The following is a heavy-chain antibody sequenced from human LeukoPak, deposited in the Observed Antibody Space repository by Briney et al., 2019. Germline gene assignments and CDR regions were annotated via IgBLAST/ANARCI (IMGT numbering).Heavy chain of an antibody. D-gene: IGHD1-26*01. CDR1: GFTFSSCW. CDR3: VRDLGGRSGH. CDR2: INEDGSTT. J-gene: IGHJ4*02. Sequence: GSLRLSCAASGFTFSSCWMHWVRQAPGKGLVWVSRINEDGSTTNYADSVKGRSTIFRDNAKNTLYLQMNSLRAEDTAVYYCVRDLGGRSGHWGQGTLVTVSS. V-gene: IGHV3-74*01.